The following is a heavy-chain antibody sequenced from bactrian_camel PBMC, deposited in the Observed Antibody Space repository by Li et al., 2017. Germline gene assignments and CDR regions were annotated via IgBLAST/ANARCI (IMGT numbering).Heavy chain of an antibody. D-gene: IGHD2*01. Sequence: QVQLVESGGGSVQAGGSLRLSCVHSGYTYKPRSMGWFRQAPGKEREGVAAIYTDAGMTYYADSVKGRFTISQDNAKNTVYLQMNSLQSEDTGLYYCATDLLWDGTDYHTDYGMNYWGVGTQVTVS. V-gene: IGHV3S54*01. CDR1: GYTYKPRS. J-gene: IGHJ7*01. CDR2: IYTDAGMT.